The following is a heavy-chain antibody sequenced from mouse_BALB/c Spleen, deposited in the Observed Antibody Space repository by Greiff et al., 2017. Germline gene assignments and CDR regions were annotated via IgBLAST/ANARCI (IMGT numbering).Heavy chain of an antibody. CDR1: GFSLTSYG. Sequence: VQLQESGPGLVAPSQSLSITCTVSGFSLTSYGVHWVRQPPGKGLEWLGVIWAGGSTNYNSALMSRLSISKDNSKSQVFLKMNSLQTDDTAMYYCAGQAYYGNYYAMDYWGQGTSVTVSS. CDR2: IWAGGST. CDR3: AGQAYYGNYYAMDY. D-gene: IGHD2-10*01. J-gene: IGHJ4*01. V-gene: IGHV2-9*02.